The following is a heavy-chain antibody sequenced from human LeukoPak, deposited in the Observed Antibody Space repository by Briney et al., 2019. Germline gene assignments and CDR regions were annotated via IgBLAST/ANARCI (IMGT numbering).Heavy chain of an antibody. D-gene: IGHD3-10*01. CDR2: INSDGSSI. V-gene: IGHV3-74*03. CDR1: GFTFSSHW. Sequence: GGSLRLSCAVSGFTFSSHWMHWVRQAPGKGLVWVSRINSDGSSIAYADSVKGRFTISSDNAKNTLYLQMNSLRAGDTAVYYCARDISSGSLWGQGTLVTVSS. J-gene: IGHJ4*02. CDR3: ARDISSGSL.